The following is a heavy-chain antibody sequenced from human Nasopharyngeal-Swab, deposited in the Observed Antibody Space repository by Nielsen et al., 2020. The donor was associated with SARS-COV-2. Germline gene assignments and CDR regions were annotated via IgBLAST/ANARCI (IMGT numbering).Heavy chain of an antibody. V-gene: IGHV3-11*04. D-gene: IGHD3-9*01. CDR1: GFTFSDYY. J-gene: IGHJ5*02. CDR3: ARDRHGYDILTGYRRANNWFDP. Sequence: GESLKISCAASGFTFSDYYMSWIRQAPGKGLEWVSYISSSGSTIYYADSLHGRFTISRDNAKNSLYLQMNSLRAEDTAVYYCARDRHGYDILTGYRRANNWFDPWGQGTLVTVSS. CDR2: ISSSGSTI.